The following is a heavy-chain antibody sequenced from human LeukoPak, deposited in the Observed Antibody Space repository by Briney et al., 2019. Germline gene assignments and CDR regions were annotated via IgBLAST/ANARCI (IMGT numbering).Heavy chain of an antibody. CDR3: ARVSPPSYYDSSGYFDY. D-gene: IGHD3-22*01. V-gene: IGHV4-39*07. CDR2: IYYSGST. CDR1: GGSITSSNYF. J-gene: IGHJ4*02. Sequence: SETLSLTCTVSGGSITSSNYFWGWIRQPPGKGLEWIGSIYYSGSTYYNPSLQRRVTISIDTSKNQFSLKLSSVTAADTAVYYCARVSPPSYYDSSGYFDYWGQGTLVTVSS.